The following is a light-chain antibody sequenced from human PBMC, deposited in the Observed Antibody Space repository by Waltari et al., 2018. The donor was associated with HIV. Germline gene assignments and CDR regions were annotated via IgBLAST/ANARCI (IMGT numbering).Light chain of an antibody. V-gene: IGKV1-5*03. CDR1: QSLSGW. J-gene: IGKJ1*01. Sequence: DIQMTQSPSTLSASVGDRVTITCRASQSLSGWLDWFQQKPGKAHNPLIYTASTLQRGVPSRFSGSGSGTEFTLTISSLQPDDFATYYCHQYKSYPWTFGQGTKVEIK. CDR3: HQYKSYPWT. CDR2: TAS.